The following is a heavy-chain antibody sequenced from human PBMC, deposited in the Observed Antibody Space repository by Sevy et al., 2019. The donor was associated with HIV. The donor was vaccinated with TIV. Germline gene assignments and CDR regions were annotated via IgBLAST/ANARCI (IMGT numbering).Heavy chain of an antibody. Sequence: ASVKVSCKASGYTFTGYYMHWVRQAPGQGLEWMGWINPNSGGTNYAQKFQGRVTMTRETSISTAYIELSRLRSDDTAVYYLARVSSSWYSYYYYGMDVWGQGTTVTVSS. CDR1: GYTFTGYY. V-gene: IGHV1-2*02. CDR2: INPNSGGT. D-gene: IGHD6-13*01. CDR3: ARVSSSWYSYYYYGMDV. J-gene: IGHJ6*02.